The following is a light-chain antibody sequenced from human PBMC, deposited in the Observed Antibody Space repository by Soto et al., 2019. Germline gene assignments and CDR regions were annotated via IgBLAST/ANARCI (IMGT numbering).Light chain of an antibody. CDR2: AVN. J-gene: IGLJ1*01. CDR1: SSDVGGYKY. Sequence: LTQPPSASGSRGQSVTISCTGTSSDVGGYKYVSWYQQYPGKAPKLMIYAVNKRPSGVPDRFSGSKSGNTASLTVSGLQAADEAGYYCSSYAGSNNYVFGTGTKVTVL. V-gene: IGLV2-8*01. CDR3: SSYAGSNNYV.